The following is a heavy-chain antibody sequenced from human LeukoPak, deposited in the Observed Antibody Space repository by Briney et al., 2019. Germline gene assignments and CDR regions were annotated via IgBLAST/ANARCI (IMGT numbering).Heavy chain of an antibody. CDR3: ARDRFGMDV. CDR1: GFIFNDFD. Sequence: GGSLRLSCTAAGFIFNDFDFHWVRQGPGKGLEWVSAIGIGGDTHYSGSVKGRFTVSRENAKNSLFLHMNNLRAGDTAVYYCARDRFGMDVWGRGSTVIVSS. CDR2: IGIGGDT. J-gene: IGHJ6*02. V-gene: IGHV3-13*01.